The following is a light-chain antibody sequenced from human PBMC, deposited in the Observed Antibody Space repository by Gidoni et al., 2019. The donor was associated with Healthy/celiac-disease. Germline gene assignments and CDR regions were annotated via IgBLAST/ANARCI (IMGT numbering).Light chain of an antibody. J-gene: IGLJ1*01. V-gene: IGLV2-8*01. CDR2: EVS. CDR1: SSDVGGDNY. CDR3: SSYAGSNNYV. Sequence: QSALTEPPSASGSPGQSVTISCTGTSSDVGGDNYVYWYQQHPGKAPKLIIYEVSKRPAGVPDRFSGSKSGNMASLTVAWLQAEDEADYYCSSYAGSNNYVFGTGTKVTVL.